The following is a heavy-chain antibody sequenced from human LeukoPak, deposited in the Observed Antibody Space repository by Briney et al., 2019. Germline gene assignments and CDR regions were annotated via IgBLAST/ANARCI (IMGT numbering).Heavy chain of an antibody. D-gene: IGHD5-12*01. CDR2: ISSSSSYI. CDR1: GFTFSSCS. Sequence: PGGSLRLSCAASGFTFSSCSMNWVRQAPGKWLEWVSSISSSSSYIYYADSVKGRFTISRDNAKNSLYLQMNSLRAEDTAVYYCARDSGYGIAFDYWGQGTLVTVSS. J-gene: IGHJ4*02. CDR3: ARDSGYGIAFDY. V-gene: IGHV3-21*01.